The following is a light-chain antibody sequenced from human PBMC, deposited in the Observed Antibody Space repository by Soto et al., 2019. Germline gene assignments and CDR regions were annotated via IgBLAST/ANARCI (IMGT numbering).Light chain of an antibody. CDR3: QRYGSSPTETWP. CDR1: QSVSSSY. CDR2: GAS. Sequence: ECVLAQYTRTVALSPGKRATLSCRASQSVSSSYLAWYQQKPGQAPRLLIYGASSRATGIPDRFSGSGSGTDFTLTISRLEPEDFAVYYCQRYGSSPTETWPFGQRTKVDI. V-gene: IGKV3-20*01. J-gene: IGKJ1*01.